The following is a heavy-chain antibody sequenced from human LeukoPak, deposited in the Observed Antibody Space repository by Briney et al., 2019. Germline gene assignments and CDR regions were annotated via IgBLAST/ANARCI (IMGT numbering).Heavy chain of an antibody. CDR1: GFSFSSYW. D-gene: IGHD7-27*01. J-gene: IGHJ4*02. CDR2: INSDGSST. Sequence: PGGSLRLSCAASGFSFSSYWMHWARQTPGKGLVWVSRINSDGSSTTYADSVKGRITMSRDNAKSTLYLQMSSLRAEDTAVYYCATSLGPLTDYWGQGTLVTVSS. CDR3: ATSLGPLTDY. V-gene: IGHV3-74*01.